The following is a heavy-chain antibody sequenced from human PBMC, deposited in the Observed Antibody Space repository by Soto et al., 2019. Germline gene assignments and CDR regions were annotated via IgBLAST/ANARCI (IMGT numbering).Heavy chain of an antibody. CDR2: ISSDESTV. Sequence: QVQLVESGGGLVKPGGSLRLSCVASGLTFRNYFMNWIRQAPGKGPEWLSYISSDESTVFYADSVKGRFTTSRDNAQNSGYLQMNSLIAEDTAVYYCATLTAPTDYWGQGSLVTVSS. CDR1: GLTFRNYF. V-gene: IGHV3-11*01. CDR3: ATLTAPTDY. D-gene: IGHD2-21*02. J-gene: IGHJ4*02.